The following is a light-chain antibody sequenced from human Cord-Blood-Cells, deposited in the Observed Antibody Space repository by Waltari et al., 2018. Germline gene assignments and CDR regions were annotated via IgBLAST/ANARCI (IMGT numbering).Light chain of an antibody. CDR1: QSISRY. CDR3: QQSYSTPYT. CDR2: SAS. V-gene: IGKV1-39*01. Sequence: DTQMTQSPSSLSASVGDRVTITFRASQSISRYVIWYQQKPGKAPKLLIYSASSLQSGVPSMFSGSGSGTDFTLTISSLQPEDFATYYCQQSYSTPYTFGPGTKLEIK. J-gene: IGKJ2*01.